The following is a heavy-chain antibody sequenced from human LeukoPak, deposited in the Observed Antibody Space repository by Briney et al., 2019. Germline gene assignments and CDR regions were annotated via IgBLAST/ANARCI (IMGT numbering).Heavy chain of an antibody. CDR3: ARVVDMMTGADY. J-gene: IGHJ4*02. V-gene: IGHV3-48*03. Sequence: SVKGRFTVSRDNAKNSLYLQMNSLKAEDTAVYYCARVVDMMTGADYWGQGTLVTVSS. D-gene: IGHD3-9*01.